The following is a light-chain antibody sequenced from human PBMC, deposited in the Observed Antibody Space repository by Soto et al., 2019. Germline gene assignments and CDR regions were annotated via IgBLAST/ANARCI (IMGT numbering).Light chain of an antibody. CDR2: GVS. Sequence: SALTQPASVSGSPGQSITISCTGTSSDVGGYNYVSWYQQHPGKAPKLMIYGVSNRPSGVSNRFSGSKSGNTASLTISGLQAEDEADYYCSSYTSSSTPYVFGTGTKV. V-gene: IGLV2-14*01. CDR1: SSDVGGYNY. J-gene: IGLJ1*01. CDR3: SSYTSSSTPYV.